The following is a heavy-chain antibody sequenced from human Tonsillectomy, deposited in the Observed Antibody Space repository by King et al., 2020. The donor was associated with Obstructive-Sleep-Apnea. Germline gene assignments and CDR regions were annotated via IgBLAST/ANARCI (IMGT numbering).Heavy chain of an antibody. CDR1: GFTFSSYG. V-gene: IGHV3-33*06. CDR3: AKEGGGRSYSSSWHKLYSYGMDV. J-gene: IGHJ6*02. D-gene: IGHD6-13*01. Sequence: VQLVESGGGVVQPGRSLRLSCAASGFTFSSYGMHWVRQAPGKGLEWVAVIWYDGSNKYYADSVKGRFTISRDNPKNTLYLQMNSLRAEDTAVYYCAKEGGGRSYSSSWHKLYSYGMDVWGQGTTVTVSS. CDR2: IWYDGSNK.